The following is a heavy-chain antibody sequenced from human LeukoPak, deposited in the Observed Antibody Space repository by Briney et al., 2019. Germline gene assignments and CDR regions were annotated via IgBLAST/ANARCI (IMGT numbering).Heavy chain of an antibody. J-gene: IGHJ4*02. Sequence: ASVKVSCKASGYTFTSYDINWVRQATGQGLEWMGWMNPNSGNTGYAQKVQDRVTMTTDTSTSTAYMELRSLRSDDTAVYYCARGNPFDYWGQGTLVTVSS. V-gene: IGHV1-8*01. CDR1: GYTFTSYD. CDR3: ARGNPFDY. CDR2: MNPNSGNT.